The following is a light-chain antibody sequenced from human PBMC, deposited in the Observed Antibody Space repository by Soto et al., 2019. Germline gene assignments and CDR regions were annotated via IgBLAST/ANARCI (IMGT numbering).Light chain of an antibody. CDR3: CSYAGRTTPYV. J-gene: IGLJ1*01. Sequence: QSALTQPASVSGSPGQSITISCSGTSNEVGSYYLVSWYQQHPGKAPELMIYEGSKRPSGVSDRFSGSYSDNTASLTISGLQAEDEADYFCCSYAGRTTPYVFGSGTKVTVL. CDR1: SNEVGSYYL. V-gene: IGLV2-23*01. CDR2: EGS.